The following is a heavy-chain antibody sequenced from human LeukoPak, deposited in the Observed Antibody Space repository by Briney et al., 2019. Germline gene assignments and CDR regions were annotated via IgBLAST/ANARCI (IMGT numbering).Heavy chain of an antibody. D-gene: IGHD4-17*01. CDR3: AKDATVTTTDY. CDR2: IGSSGGST. V-gene: IGHV3-23*01. CDR1: GFNFITAA. Sequence: PGGSLRLSCAASGFNFITAAMTWVRQAPGKGLEWVSLIGSSGGSTYYADSVKGRFTISRDNFNHTLSLQMNSLRAEDTAVYYCAKDATVTTTDYWGQGTLVTVSS. J-gene: IGHJ4*02.